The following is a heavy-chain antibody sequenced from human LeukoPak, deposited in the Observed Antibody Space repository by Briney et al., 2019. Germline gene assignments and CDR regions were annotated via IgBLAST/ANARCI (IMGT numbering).Heavy chain of an antibody. V-gene: IGHV3-53*04. Sequence: TGGSLRLSCAASGFTVSTNCMTWVRQAPGKGLEWVSTIYSGGTTYYADSVMGRFTIFRHNSRNTLYLQMNSLRAEDTAVYYCARVDTVMAYYFDLWGQGTLVTVSS. CDR1: GFTVSTNC. D-gene: IGHD5-18*01. CDR3: ARVDTVMAYYFDL. CDR2: IYSGGTT. J-gene: IGHJ4*02.